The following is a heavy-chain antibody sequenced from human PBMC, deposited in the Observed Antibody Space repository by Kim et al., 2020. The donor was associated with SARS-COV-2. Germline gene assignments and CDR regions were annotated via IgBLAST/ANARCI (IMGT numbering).Heavy chain of an antibody. V-gene: IGHV3-7*03. CDR1: GFSFNIYW. J-gene: IGHJ4*02. Sequence: GGSLRLSCAASGFSFNIYWMTWVLQAPGKGLEWVANIKEDGSKKHYVDSVKGRFTISRDNAKKSVYLQMNSLRADDTAVYFCAREWDFWGQGTLVTVSS. CDR3: AREWDF. D-gene: IGHD1-26*01. CDR2: IKEDGSKK.